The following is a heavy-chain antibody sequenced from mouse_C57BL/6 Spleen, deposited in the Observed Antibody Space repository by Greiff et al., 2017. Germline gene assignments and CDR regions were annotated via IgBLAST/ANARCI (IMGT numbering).Heavy chain of an antibody. CDR3: SRHEEGGYHFDG. J-gene: IGHJ2*01. Sequence: VQLKQSGPELVKPGASVKIPCKASGYTFTDYNMDWVKQSHGKSLEWIGDINPNNGGTIYNQKFKDKATLTADKSSSTVYMELSRLTSDDSAVYFCSRHEEGGYHFDGWGQGTTLTVSS. CDR2: INPNNGGT. CDR1: GYTFTDYN. V-gene: IGHV1-18*01. D-gene: IGHD2-2*01.